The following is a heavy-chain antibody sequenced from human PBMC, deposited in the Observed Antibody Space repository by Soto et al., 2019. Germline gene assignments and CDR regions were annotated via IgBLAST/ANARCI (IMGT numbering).Heavy chain of an antibody. CDR1: GFAFDDYY. D-gene: IGHD1-26*01. CDR2: TRDKPNNYAA. CDR3: ARDTGGSYDY. Sequence: EGQLVQSGGGLVQPGGSRRLSCTASGFAFDDYYMDWVRQVPGKGLEWIGRTRDKPNNYAAEYVASVKGRFTISRDASKDSMYLQMNTVKTEDTAVYYCARDTGGSYDYWGQGALVIVSS. J-gene: IGHJ4*02. V-gene: IGHV3-72*01.